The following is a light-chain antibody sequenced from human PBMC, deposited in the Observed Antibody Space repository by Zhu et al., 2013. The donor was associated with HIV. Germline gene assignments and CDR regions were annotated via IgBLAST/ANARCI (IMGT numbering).Light chain of an antibody. J-gene: IGKJ4*01. CDR2: WAS. V-gene: IGKV4-1*01. CDR3: QQSNTIPLT. Sequence: DIVMTQSPDSLAVSLGERATINCKSSQSVLYSSNNKNYLAWYQQKPGQPPKLLIYWASTRESGVPDRFSGSGSGTDFTLTISSLQPEDSATYYCQQSNTIPLTFGGGTKVEI. CDR1: QSVLYSSNNKNY.